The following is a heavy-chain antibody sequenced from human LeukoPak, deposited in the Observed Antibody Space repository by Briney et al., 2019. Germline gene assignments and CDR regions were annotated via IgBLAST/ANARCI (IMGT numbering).Heavy chain of an antibody. J-gene: IGHJ4*02. D-gene: IGHD5-18*01. V-gene: IGHV4-59*01. CDR3: ARGRRYSYGYRYYFDY. CDR2: IYYSGST. Sequence: PSETLSLTCTVSGGSISSYYWSWIRQPPGKGLEWIGYIYYSGSTNYNPSLKSRVTISVDTSKNQFSLKLSSVTAADTAVYYCARGRRYSYGYRYYFDYWGQGTLVTVSS. CDR1: GGSISSYY.